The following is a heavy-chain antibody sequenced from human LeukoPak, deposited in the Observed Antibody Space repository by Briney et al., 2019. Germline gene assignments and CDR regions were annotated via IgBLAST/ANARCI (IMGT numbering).Heavy chain of an antibody. CDR3: ARESYSSSSQTLNY. CDR1: GGSISSYY. Sequence: PSETLSLTCTVSGGSISSYYWSWIRQPPGKGLEWIGYIYYSGSTNYNPSLKSRVTISVDTSKNQFSLKLSSVTAADTAVYYCARESYSSSSQTLNYWGQGTLVTVSS. CDR2: IYYSGST. J-gene: IGHJ4*02. V-gene: IGHV4-59*12. D-gene: IGHD6-6*01.